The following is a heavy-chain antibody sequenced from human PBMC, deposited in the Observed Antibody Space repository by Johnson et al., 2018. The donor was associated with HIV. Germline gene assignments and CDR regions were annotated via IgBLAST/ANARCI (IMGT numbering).Heavy chain of an antibody. CDR1: GFTFSNAW. CDR2: IKSKTDGGTT. CDR3: TTEVGTAGDAFDI. V-gene: IGHV3-15*01. D-gene: IGHD1-26*01. Sequence: EVQLLESGGGLVKPGGSLRLSCAASGFTFSNAWMSWVRQAPGKGLEWVGRIKSKTDGGTTDYAAPVKGRFTISRDDSKNTLYLQMNSLKTEDTAVYYCTTEVGTAGDAFDIWGQGTMVTVSS. J-gene: IGHJ3*02.